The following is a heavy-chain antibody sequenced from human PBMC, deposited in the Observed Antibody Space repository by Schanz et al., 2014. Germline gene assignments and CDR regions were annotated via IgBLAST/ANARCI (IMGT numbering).Heavy chain of an antibody. CDR2: IGSGSSV. Sequence: DVQLVDSGGGLVQPGGSLRLSCAASGFTVSNSYIHWVRQAPGKGLEWVSRMIGSGSSVFYADSVKGRFTISRDNLKNTVYLQMNSLRAEDTAVYYCAKSMYSTSWAFDFWGQGAQVTVSS. CDR3: AKSMYSTSWAFDF. V-gene: IGHV3-23*04. J-gene: IGHJ4*02. CDR1: GFTVSNSY. D-gene: IGHD2-2*01.